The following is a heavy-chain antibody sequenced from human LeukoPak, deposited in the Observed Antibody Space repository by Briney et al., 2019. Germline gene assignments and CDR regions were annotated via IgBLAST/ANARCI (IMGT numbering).Heavy chain of an antibody. V-gene: IGHV3-21*01. J-gene: IGHJ5*02. D-gene: IGHD1-7*01. CDR1: EFTFSRYT. Sequence: PGGSLRLSCAASEFTFSRYTMNWVRQAPGKGLEWVSFISSSSRYIYYADSVKGRFTISRDNAKNSLYLQMNGLRAEDTAAYYCARGATDTTRWFDPWGQGTLVTVSS. CDR2: ISSSSRYI. CDR3: ARGATDTTRWFDP.